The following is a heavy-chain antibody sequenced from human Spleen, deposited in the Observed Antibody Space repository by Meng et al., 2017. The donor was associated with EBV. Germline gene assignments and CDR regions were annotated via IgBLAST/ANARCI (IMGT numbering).Heavy chain of an antibody. Sequence: VKLQEPAPGLVNPSGTLSRPGAVCGASVSASNWWSWVRQPPGKGLEWIGEVHHDGSTNYNASLKSRVSISVEKSKNQFSLNMTSVTAADTAVYYCARADGDANWFDPWGQGTLVTVSS. D-gene: IGHD4-17*01. CDR3: ARADGDANWFDP. CDR1: GASVSASNW. J-gene: IGHJ5*01. CDR2: VHHDGST. V-gene: IGHV4-4*02.